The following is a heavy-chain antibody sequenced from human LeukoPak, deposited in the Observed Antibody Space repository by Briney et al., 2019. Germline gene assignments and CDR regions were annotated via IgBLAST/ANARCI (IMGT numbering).Heavy chain of an antibody. Sequence: GRSLSLSCAASGFTFDDYAMHWVRQAPGKGLERVSGISWNSGSICYADSVKGRFTISRDNAKNSLYLQMNSLRAEDMALYYCAKEASSGSFDYWGQGTLVTVSS. CDR3: AKEASSGSFDY. CDR2: ISWNSGSI. D-gene: IGHD3-22*01. CDR1: GFTFDDYA. V-gene: IGHV3-9*03. J-gene: IGHJ4*02.